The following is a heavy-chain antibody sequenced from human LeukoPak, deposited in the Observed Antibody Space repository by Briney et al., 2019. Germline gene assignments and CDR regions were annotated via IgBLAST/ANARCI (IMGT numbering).Heavy chain of an antibody. J-gene: IGHJ4*02. Sequence: GGSLRLSCAASGFTFSSYAMHWVRQAPGKGLEWVALISYDGSNKYYADSVKGRFTISRDNSKNTLYLQMNSLRAEDTAVYYCARGVPQWELSSFDYWGQGTLVTVSS. CDR1: GFTFSSYA. CDR3: ARGVPQWELSSFDY. D-gene: IGHD1-26*01. CDR2: ISYDGSNK. V-gene: IGHV3-30*03.